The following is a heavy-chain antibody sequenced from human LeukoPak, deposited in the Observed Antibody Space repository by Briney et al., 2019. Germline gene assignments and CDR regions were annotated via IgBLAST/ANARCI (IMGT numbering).Heavy chain of an antibody. CDR2: MSGSGGTT. Sequence: GGSLRHSCAASGFTFSSYAMSWVRQAPGKGLEWVSAMSGSGGTTYYADSVKGRFAISRDNSKNTLYLQMSSLRTEDTALYYCAKVQQLATIYYFDYWGQGSLVTVSS. V-gene: IGHV3-23*01. D-gene: IGHD6-13*01. CDR1: GFTFSSYA. J-gene: IGHJ4*02. CDR3: AKVQQLATIYYFDY.